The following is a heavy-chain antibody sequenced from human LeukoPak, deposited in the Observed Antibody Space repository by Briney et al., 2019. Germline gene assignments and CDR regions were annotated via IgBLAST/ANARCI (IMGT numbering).Heavy chain of an antibody. J-gene: IGHJ6*03. CDR3: ARGAEFYYFMDV. Sequence: ASVKVSCKASGYTFTSHYIHWVRQAPGQGLEWMGWINPKSGGANYAQKFQGRVTMTRDTSISTAYMELSRLRSDDTAVFYCARGAEFYYFMDVWGKGTTVTISS. CDR2: INPKSGGA. V-gene: IGHV1-2*02. D-gene: IGHD2/OR15-2a*01. CDR1: GYTFTSHY.